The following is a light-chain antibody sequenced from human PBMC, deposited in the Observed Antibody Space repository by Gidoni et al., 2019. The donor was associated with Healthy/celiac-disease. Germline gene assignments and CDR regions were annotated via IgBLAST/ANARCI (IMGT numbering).Light chain of an antibody. CDR3: AAWDDSLNGWV. CDR2: SNN. V-gene: IGLV1-44*01. CDR1: SSNIGSNT. J-gene: IGLJ3*02. Sequence: QSVLTQPPSASGTPGQRVTISCSGSSSNIGSNTVNWYQQLPGTPPKLLIYSNNHRPSGVPDRFSGSKSGTSASLAISGLQSEDEADYYCAAWDDSLNGWVFGGGTKLTVL.